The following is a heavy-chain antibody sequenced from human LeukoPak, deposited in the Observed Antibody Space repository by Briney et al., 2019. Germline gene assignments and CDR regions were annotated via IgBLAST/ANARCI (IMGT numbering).Heavy chain of an antibody. J-gene: IGHJ4*02. CDR3: AKAVLLWFGELGVFDY. CDR1: GFTFSSYA. D-gene: IGHD3-10*01. CDR2: ISGSGGST. Sequence: GGSLRLSCAASGFTFSSYAMSWVRQAPGKGLEWVSAISGSGGSTYYADSVKGRFTISRDNSKNTLYLQMNSLRAEDTAVYYCAKAVLLWFGELGVFDYWGQGTLVTVSS. V-gene: IGHV3-23*01.